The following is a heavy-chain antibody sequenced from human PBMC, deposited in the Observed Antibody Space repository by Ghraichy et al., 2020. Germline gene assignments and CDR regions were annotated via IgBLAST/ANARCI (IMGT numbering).Heavy chain of an antibody. J-gene: IGHJ4*02. CDR2: IYYSGST. CDR1: GGSISSTYY. CDR3: ARISDYGGYYFDY. Sequence: SETLSLTCTVSGGSISSTYYWGWIRQPPGKGLEWIGLIYYSGSTYYNPSLQSRVTISLDTSKNQFSLKLSSVTAADTALYYCARISDYGGYYFDYWGQGTRFTVSS. D-gene: IGHD4-17*01. V-gene: IGHV4-39*01.